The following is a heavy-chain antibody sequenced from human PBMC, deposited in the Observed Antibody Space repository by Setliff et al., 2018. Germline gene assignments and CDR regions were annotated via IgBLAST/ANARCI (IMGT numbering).Heavy chain of an antibody. CDR1: GFSFNRHW. V-gene: IGHV3-7*04. D-gene: IGHD3-22*01. J-gene: IGHJ4*02. CDR3: AKDTHYYASSGYYCFDF. CDR2: MKQDGSEI. Sequence: PGGSLRLSCEASGFSFNRHWMTWVRQAPGKGLEWVANMKQDGSEIYYVDSVKGRFTISRDNGKSTLFLQMNSLRTEDTAVYYCAKDTHYYASSGYYCFDFWGQGTLVTVSS.